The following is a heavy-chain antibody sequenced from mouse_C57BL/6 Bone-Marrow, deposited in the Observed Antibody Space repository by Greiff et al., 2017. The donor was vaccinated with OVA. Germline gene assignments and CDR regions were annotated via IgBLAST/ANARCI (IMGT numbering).Heavy chain of an antibody. CDR1: GYAFSSYW. CDR2: IYPGDGDT. Sequence: QVQLKESGAELVKPGASVKISCKASGYAFSSYWMNWVKQRPGKGLEWIGQIYPGDGDTNYNGKFKGKATLTADKSSSTAYMQLSSLTSEDSAVYFCARIKVGRYFDVWGTGTTVTVSS. V-gene: IGHV1-80*01. D-gene: IGHD1-1*02. CDR3: ARIKVGRYFDV. J-gene: IGHJ1*03.